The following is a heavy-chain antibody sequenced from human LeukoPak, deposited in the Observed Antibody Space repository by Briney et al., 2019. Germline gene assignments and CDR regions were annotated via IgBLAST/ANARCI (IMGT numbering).Heavy chain of an antibody. CDR2: IYYSGST. J-gene: IGHJ4*02. V-gene: IGHV4-39*01. CDR1: GFTFSSYW. CDR3: ARLPGDFDY. Sequence: PGGSLRLSCAASGFTFSSYWMSWIRQPPGKGLEWIGSIYYSGSTYYNPSLKSRVTISVDTSKNQFSLKLSSVTAADTAVYYCARLPGDFDYWGQGTLVTVSS.